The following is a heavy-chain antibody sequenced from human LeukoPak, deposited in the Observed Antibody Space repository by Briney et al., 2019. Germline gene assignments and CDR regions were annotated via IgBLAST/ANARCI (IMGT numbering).Heavy chain of an antibody. CDR3: ARDPSGGVNWFDP. V-gene: IGHV4-39*07. CDR1: TFSSQP. J-gene: IGHJ5*02. Sequence: TFSSQPMSWIRQPPGKGLEWIGSIYYSGSTYYNPSLKSRVTISVDTSKNQFSLKLSSVTAADTAVYYCARDPSGGVNWFDPWGQGTLVTVSS. CDR2: IYYSGST. D-gene: IGHD3-10*01.